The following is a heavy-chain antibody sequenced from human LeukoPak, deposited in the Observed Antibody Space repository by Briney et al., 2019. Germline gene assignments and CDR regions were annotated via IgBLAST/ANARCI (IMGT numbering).Heavy chain of an antibody. CDR2: IDPSDSYA. J-gene: IGHJ6*04. CDR1: GYSFTNYW. CDR3: ARSDGMDV. Sequence: GESLKISCKGSGYSFTNYWISWVRQMPGKGLEWMGRIDPSDSYANYSPSFQGHVTVSVDKSISTAYLQWSSLKASDTAMYHCARSDGMDVWGKGTTVTVSS. V-gene: IGHV5-10-1*01.